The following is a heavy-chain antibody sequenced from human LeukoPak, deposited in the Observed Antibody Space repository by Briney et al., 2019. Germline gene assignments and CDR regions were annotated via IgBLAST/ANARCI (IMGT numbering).Heavy chain of an antibody. CDR2: ISFDGSFE. D-gene: IGHD1-26*01. J-gene: IGHJ4*02. CDR3: VRDLGGRSGH. V-gene: IGHV3-33*01. CDR1: GFTFNTFG. Sequence: GRSLRLSCAASGFTFNTFGMHWVRQAPGKGLEWVALISFDGSFEYSADSLKGRFIISRDNAKNTLYLQMNSLRAEDTAVYYCVRDLGGRSGHWGQGTLVTVSS.